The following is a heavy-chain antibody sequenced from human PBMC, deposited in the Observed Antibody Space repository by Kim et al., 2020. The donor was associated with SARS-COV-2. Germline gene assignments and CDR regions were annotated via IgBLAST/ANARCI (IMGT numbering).Heavy chain of an antibody. CDR1: GFTFGDYA. Sequence: GGSLRLSCTASGFTFGDYAMSWVRQAPGKGLEWVGFIRSKAYGGTTEYAASVKGRFTISRDDSKSIAYLQMNSLKTEDTAVYYCTRDSRRDGFSYYFDYWGQGTLVTVSS. D-gene: IGHD5-12*01. J-gene: IGHJ4*02. CDR3: TRDSRRDGFSYYFDY. V-gene: IGHV3-49*04. CDR2: IRSKAYGGTT.